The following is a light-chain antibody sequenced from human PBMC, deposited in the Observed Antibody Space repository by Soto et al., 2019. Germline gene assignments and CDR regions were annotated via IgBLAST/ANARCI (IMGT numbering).Light chain of an antibody. Sequence: QSELTQPPSVSGAPGQRVTISCTGSYSNIGAGYEVHWYQQVPGTAPKLLVSGHNNRPSGFPDRFFGSKSGTSASLTIIGLQAEDEAHYYCQSYDSSLGGNYVFGTGTKLTVL. CDR2: GHN. V-gene: IGLV1-40*01. CDR3: QSYDSSLGGNYV. J-gene: IGLJ1*01. CDR1: YSNIGAGYE.